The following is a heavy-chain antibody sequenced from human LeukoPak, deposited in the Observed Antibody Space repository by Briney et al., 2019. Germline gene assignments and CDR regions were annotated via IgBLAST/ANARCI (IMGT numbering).Heavy chain of an antibody. CDR3: ARGMRNQPEMGRDGYNYPFDY. D-gene: IGHD5-24*01. J-gene: IGHJ4*02. V-gene: IGHV4-34*01. CDR1: GGSFSDFH. Sequence: PSETLSLTCGVYGGSFSDFHWTWIRQSPGKGLEWIGEINHNNYNPSLKSRVTISLDTSKNQFSLNLTSVTAADTAVYYCARGMRNQPEMGRDGYNYPFDYWGQGTLVTVSS. CDR2: INHN.